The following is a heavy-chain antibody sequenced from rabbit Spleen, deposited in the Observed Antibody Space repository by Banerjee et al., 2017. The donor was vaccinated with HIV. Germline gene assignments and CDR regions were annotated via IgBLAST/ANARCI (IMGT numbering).Heavy chain of an antibody. D-gene: IGHD7-1*01. CDR3: ARFYAGYGDFGYAAM. CDR1: GVSFIYKCV. V-gene: IGHV1S45*01. J-gene: IGHJ6*01. Sequence: QEQLEESGGGLVKPGASLTLTCTASGVSFIYKCVMCWVRQAPGKGLEWVACAYAGSSGSTYSATWAKGRFTVSKTSSTTVTLQMTSLTAADTATYFCARFYAGYGDFGYAAMWGQGTLVTVS. CDR2: AYAGSSGST.